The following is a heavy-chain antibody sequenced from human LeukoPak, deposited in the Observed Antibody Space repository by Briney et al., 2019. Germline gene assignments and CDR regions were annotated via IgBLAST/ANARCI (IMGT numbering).Heavy chain of an antibody. CDR3: STSSSWYNWFDP. Sequence: ASVKVSCKASGGTFSSYAISWVRQAPGQGLEWMGGIIPIFGTANYAQKFQGRVTITADESTSTAYMGLSSLRSEDTAVYYCSTSSSWYNWFDPWGQGTLVTVSS. CDR1: GGTFSSYA. CDR2: IIPIFGTA. V-gene: IGHV1-69*13. D-gene: IGHD6-13*01. J-gene: IGHJ5*02.